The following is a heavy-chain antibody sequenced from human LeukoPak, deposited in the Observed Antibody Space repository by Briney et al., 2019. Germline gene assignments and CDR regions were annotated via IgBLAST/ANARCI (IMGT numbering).Heavy chain of an antibody. Sequence: ASVKVSCKASGYTFTDSYMHWVRQAPGQGLEWMGWINPDSGGTNYPQKFQGRVTMTRDTSISTAYMEPIRLRSDDTAVYYCARKPRYCSGGNCYFFDFWGQGALVTVSS. V-gene: IGHV1-2*02. CDR2: INPDSGGT. J-gene: IGHJ4*02. D-gene: IGHD2-15*01. CDR3: ARKPRYCSGGNCYFFDF. CDR1: GYTFTDSY.